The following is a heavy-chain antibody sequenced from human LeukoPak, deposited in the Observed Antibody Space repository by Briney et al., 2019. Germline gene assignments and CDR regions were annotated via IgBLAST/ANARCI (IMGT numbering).Heavy chain of an antibody. CDR3: ARHVSGTSQFDP. Sequence: PGGSLRLSCAASGSTFSRYWMRWVRQAPGKGLVWIAYISYTGRTYYNPSLQSRVAISIDTSENQFSLNLNSVNAADTAVYYCARHVSGTSQFDPWGQGTLVTVSS. CDR1: GSTFSRYW. CDR2: ISYTGRT. D-gene: IGHD1-26*01. V-gene: IGHV4-59*04. J-gene: IGHJ5*02.